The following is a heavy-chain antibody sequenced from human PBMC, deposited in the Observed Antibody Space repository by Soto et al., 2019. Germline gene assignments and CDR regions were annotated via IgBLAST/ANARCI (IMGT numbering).Heavy chain of an antibody. J-gene: IGHJ6*02. CDR2: ISRSSTGI. V-gene: IGHV3-48*02. CDR1: GFTFSLYS. CDR3: ARAVTWGLDV. Sequence: EVQLVESGGGLVQPGGSLRLSCAASGFTFSLYSMSWVRQAPGKGLEWVSYISRSSTGIHYADSVKGRFTISRDDATKSKHLQMNSMRDGDTAVYYCARAVTWGLDVWGQGTTVSISS. D-gene: IGHD4-4*01.